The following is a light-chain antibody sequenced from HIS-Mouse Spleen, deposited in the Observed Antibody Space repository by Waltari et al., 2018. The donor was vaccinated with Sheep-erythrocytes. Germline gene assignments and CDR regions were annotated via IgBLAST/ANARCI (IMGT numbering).Light chain of an antibody. CDR3: YSTDSSGNGV. CDR2: EDS. Sequence: SYELTQPPSVSVSPGQTASITCSGDKLGDKYACWYQQKPGQSPVLVIYEDSKRPSGIPERFSGSSSGTMATLTISGAQVEDEADYYCYSTDSSGNGVFGGGTK. J-gene: IGLJ2*01. CDR1: KLGDKY. V-gene: IGLV3-10*01.